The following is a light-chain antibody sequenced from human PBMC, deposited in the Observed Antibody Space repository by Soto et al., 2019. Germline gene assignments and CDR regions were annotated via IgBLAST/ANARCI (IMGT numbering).Light chain of an antibody. CDR1: QSVSSSY. V-gene: IGKV3-20*01. CDR3: QQSGSSLLT. J-gene: IGKJ4*01. Sequence: EIVLTQSPGTLSLSPGERATLSCRASQSVSSSYLAWYQQKPGQAPRLLIYGASSRATGIPDRFSGSGSGTDSTLTISRLEPEDFAMYYCQQSGSSLLTFGGGTKVEIK. CDR2: GAS.